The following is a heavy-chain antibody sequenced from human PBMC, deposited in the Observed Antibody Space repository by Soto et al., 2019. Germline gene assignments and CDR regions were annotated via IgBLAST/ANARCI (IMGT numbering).Heavy chain of an antibody. Sequence: GGSLRLSCAASGFTFSSYAMTWVRQAPGKGLEWVSGISGSGGGTYYADSVKGRFTISRDNSKNTLYLQMNSLRAEDTAAYYCATGDRSYDCWGQGTLVTVSS. CDR1: GFTFSSYA. D-gene: IGHD3-22*01. CDR2: ISGSGGGT. J-gene: IGHJ4*02. CDR3: ATGDRSYDC. V-gene: IGHV3-23*01.